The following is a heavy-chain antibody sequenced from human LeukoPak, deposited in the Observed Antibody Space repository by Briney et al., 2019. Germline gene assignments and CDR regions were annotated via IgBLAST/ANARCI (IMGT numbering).Heavy chain of an antibody. V-gene: IGHV1-18*04. CDR1: GYTFTSYY. CDR2: ISAYNGNT. J-gene: IGHJ4*02. Sequence: ASVKVSCKASGYTFTSYYMHWVRQAPGQGLEWMGWISAYNGNTNYAQKLQGRVTMTTDTSTSTAYMELRSLRSDDTAVYYCAVNWNYQSAGDYWGQGTLVTVSS. D-gene: IGHD1-7*01. CDR3: AVNWNYQSAGDY.